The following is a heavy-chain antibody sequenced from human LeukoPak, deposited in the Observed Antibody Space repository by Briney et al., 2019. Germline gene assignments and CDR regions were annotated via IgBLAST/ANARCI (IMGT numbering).Heavy chain of an antibody. J-gene: IGHJ1*01. V-gene: IGHV3-21*01. D-gene: IGHD3-10*01. CDR3: AGGVPMVWGAQQYFQH. CDR1: GFTFNSYS. Sequence: PGGSLRLSCAASGFTFNSYSMNWVRQAPGKGLEWVSSISSSGTYINYADSVKGRFTISRDNAKNSLYLQVNSLRAEDTAVYYCAGGVPMVWGAQQYFQHWARAPWSPSPQ. CDR2: ISSSGTYI.